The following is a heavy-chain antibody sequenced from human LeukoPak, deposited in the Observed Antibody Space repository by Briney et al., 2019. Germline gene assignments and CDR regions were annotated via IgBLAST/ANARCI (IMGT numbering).Heavy chain of an antibody. V-gene: IGHV3-15*01. D-gene: IGHD3-10*01. J-gene: IGHJ4*02. Sequence: PGGSLRLSCAASGFAFSNAGVGWGRQAPGQGVGCGGRIKSKTAGGATDYAAPVKVRFTISRNDSKNTLNLQMNSLTTAATAVYSCTTVSHGELSGGILYWGQGTLVTVSS. CDR2: IKSKTAGGAT. CDR3: TTVSHGELSGGILY. CDR1: GFAFSNAG.